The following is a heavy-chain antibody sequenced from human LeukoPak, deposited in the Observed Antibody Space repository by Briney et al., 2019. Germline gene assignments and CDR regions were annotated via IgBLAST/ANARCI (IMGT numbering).Heavy chain of an antibody. J-gene: IGHJ3*02. V-gene: IGHV3-23*01. CDR1: GFTFSSYA. D-gene: IGHD6-19*01. CDR3: ARRIPIDSSGWCDDAFDI. CDR2: LSGSSTST. Sequence: GRSLRLSCAASGFTFSSYAMRWVRQAPGKGLEWVSFLSGSSTSTSYADSVKGRFTISRDNSKNTLYLQMNSLRAEDTAVYYCARRIPIDSSGWCDDAFDIWGQGTMVTVSS.